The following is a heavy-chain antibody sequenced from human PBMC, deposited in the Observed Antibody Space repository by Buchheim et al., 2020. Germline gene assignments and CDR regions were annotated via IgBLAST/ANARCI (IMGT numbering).Heavy chain of an antibody. J-gene: IGHJ4*02. CDR2: ISYDGSNK. V-gene: IGHV3-30-3*01. D-gene: IGHD2-2*01. Sequence: QVQLVESGGGVVQPGRSLRLSCAASGFTFSSYAMHWVRQAPGKGLEWVAVISYDGSNKYYADSVKGRFTISRDNSKNTLYLQMNSLRAEDTAVYYCAGDCSGGQLLCYWGQGTL. CDR1: GFTFSSYA. CDR3: AGDCSGGQLLCY.